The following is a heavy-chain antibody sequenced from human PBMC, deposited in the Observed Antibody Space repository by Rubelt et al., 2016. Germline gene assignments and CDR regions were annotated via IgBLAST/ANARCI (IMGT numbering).Heavy chain of an antibody. CDR3: ARDMDGLDV. J-gene: IGHJ6*02. V-gene: IGHV5-10-1*03. CDR1: GYSFTSYW. Sequence: EVQLVQSGAEVKKPGESLIISCKGSGYSFTSYWISWVRQMPRKGLEWMGRMDPSDSYTKYSPPFQGHVTMSVDKSFTTAYLQWNSLKASSTAMYYCARDMDGLDVWGQGTTVTVSS. CDR2: MDPSDSYT. D-gene: IGHD2-15*01.